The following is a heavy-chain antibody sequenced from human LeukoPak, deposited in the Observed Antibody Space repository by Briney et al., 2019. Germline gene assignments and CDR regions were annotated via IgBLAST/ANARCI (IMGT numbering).Heavy chain of an antibody. CDR3: VKASHWGGYYFDY. D-gene: IGHD7-27*01. V-gene: IGHV4-39*01. J-gene: IGHJ4*02. CDR2: IYYSGST. CDR1: GGSISSSSYY. Sequence: MASETLSLTCTVSGGSISSSSYYWGWIRQPPGKGLEWIGSIYYSGSTYYNPSLKSRVTISVDTSKNQFSLKLSSVTAADTAVYYCVKASHWGGYYFDYWGRGTLVTVSS.